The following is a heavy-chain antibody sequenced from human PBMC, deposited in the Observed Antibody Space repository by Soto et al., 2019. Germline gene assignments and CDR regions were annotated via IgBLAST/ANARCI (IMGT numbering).Heavy chain of an antibody. V-gene: IGHV3-48*01. CDR3: ARPLHAGVVIRSVGY. CDR2: ISSSSSTI. D-gene: IGHD3-3*01. J-gene: IGHJ4*02. Sequence: GGSLRLSCAASGFTFSSYSMNWVRQAPGKGLEWVSYISSSSSTIYYADSVKGRFTISRDNAKNSLYLQMNSLRAEDTAVYYCARPLHAGVVIRSVGYWGQGTLVTVSS. CDR1: GFTFSSYS.